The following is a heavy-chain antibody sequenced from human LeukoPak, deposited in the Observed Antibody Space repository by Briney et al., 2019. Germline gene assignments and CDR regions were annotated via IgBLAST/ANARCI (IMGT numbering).Heavy chain of an antibody. CDR1: GFTFNTHG. D-gene: IGHD3-3*01. J-gene: IGHJ4*02. Sequence: GGSLRLSCAASGFTFNTHGMHWVRQAPGKGLKWVAAIWFDGSVKHYSDAVKGRFTISRDNSLNTLYLQMNSLRVEDTAIYYCAKDTAVQFLEPAFWGQGTLFTVSS. CDR2: IWFDGSVK. CDR3: AKDTAVQFLEPAF. V-gene: IGHV3-33*06.